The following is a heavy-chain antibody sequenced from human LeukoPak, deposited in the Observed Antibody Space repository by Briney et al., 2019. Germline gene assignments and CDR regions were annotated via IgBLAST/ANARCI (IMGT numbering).Heavy chain of an antibody. D-gene: IGHD3-22*01. CDR2: IHTSGST. V-gene: IGHV4-61*02. CDR3: SRGGVDYYDSNGYYSDNWLDP. Sequence: PSQTLSLTCTVSGDSISNGRYYWSWIRQPAGKGLEWIGRIHTSGSTNYHPSLKSRVTISVDTSKNQFSLKLSSVTAADTAVYYCSRGGVDYYDSNGYYSDNWLDPWGQGTLVTVSS. J-gene: IGHJ5*02. CDR1: GDSISNGRYY.